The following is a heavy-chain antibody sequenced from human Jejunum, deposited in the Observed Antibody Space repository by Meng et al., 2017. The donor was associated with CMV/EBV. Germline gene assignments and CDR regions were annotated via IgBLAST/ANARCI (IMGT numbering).Heavy chain of an antibody. CDR3: VRVGALQLRLPGY. D-gene: IGHD5-24*01. Sequence: LRLQVSGPGSGKPSETLSLTCNVSGGSISSGTYYWGWIRQPPGKWLEWIGTIDYSTNTYQIPSLTSRVTISMDTSKNQFSLKLNSVTAADTAVYYCVRVGALQLRLPGYWGQGILVTVSS. J-gene: IGHJ4*02. V-gene: IGHV4-39*07. CDR1: GGSISSGTYY. CDR2: IDYSTNT.